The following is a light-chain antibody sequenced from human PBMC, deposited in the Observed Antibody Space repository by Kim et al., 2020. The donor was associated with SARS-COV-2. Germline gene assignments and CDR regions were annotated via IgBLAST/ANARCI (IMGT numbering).Light chain of an antibody. CDR1: QSVTSDY. CDR2: GAS. V-gene: IGKV3-20*01. J-gene: IGKJ2*01. Sequence: EVVLTQSPAILSLSPGERATLSCRATQSVTSDYLAWFQQKPGQAPRLLIYGASSRATGIADRFSGSGSGTDFTLTISRLEPEDFEVYFCHQYGDSPYPFGQGTKLEI. CDR3: HQYGDSPYP.